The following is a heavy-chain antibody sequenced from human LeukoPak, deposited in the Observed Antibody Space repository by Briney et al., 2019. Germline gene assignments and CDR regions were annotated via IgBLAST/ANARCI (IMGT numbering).Heavy chain of an antibody. V-gene: IGHV3-33*01. CDR2: TWYDGSNK. CDR3: ARGGHCSTTSCSNYDGMDV. J-gene: IGHJ6*02. CDR1: GFTFSSYG. Sequence: GGSLRLSCAASGFTFSSYGMHWVRQAPGKGLEWVAATWYDGSNKYYADSVKGRLTISRDNSKNTLYLQMNSLRAEDTAVYFCARGGHCSTTSCSNYDGMDVWGQGTTLTVSS. D-gene: IGHD2-2*01.